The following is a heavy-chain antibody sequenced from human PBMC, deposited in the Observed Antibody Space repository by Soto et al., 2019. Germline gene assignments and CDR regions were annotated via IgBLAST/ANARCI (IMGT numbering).Heavy chain of an antibody. Sequence: SGPTLVNPTHTRTLTCTFSGFSLSTSGVGVGWIRQPPGKALEWLALIYWNDDKRYSPSLKSRLTITRDTSKNQVVLTMTNMDPVDTATYYCADSPYCGGDCYSPFDYWGQGTLVTVSS. CDR3: ADSPYCGGDCYSPFDY. D-gene: IGHD2-21*02. J-gene: IGHJ4*02. V-gene: IGHV2-5*01. CDR2: IYWNDDK. CDR1: GFSLSTSGVG.